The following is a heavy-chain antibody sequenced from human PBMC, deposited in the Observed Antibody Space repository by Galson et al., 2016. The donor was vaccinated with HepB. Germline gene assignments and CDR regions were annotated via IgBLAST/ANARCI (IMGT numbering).Heavy chain of an antibody. V-gene: IGHV3-43*01. Sequence: SLRLSCAASGFTFDDSTMHWVRQGPGKGLEWVSVISWDGARTRYADAVKGRFTVSRENSRNSLYLQMNSLRIEDTALYYCAKDIVTGTYFGVGVYPYFYGMDVWGQGTTFTVSS. D-gene: IGHD1-26*01. CDR3: AKDIVTGTYFGVGVYPYFYGMDV. CDR2: ISWDGART. CDR1: GFTFDDST. J-gene: IGHJ6*02.